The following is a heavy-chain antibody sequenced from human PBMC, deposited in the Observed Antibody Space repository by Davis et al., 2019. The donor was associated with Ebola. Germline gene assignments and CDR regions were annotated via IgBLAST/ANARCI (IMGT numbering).Heavy chain of an antibody. J-gene: IGHJ6*02. CDR3: ARDLLEQLEHLYYYYGMDV. Sequence: PGGSLRLSCAASGFTLRTYSMSWVRQAPGKGLEWVSVIYGGGSTYYADSVKGRFTISRDNSKNTLYLQMNSLRAEDTAVYYCARDLLEQLEHLYYYYGMDVWGQGTTVTVSS. D-gene: IGHD6-6*01. V-gene: IGHV3-66*01. CDR2: IYGGGST. CDR1: GFTLRTYS.